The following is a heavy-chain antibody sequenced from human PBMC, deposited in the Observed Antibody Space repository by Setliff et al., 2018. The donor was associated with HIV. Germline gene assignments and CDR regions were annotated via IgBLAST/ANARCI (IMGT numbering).Heavy chain of an antibody. CDR3: ARESPDSSGYYRAFDI. CDR2: INLSGGST. D-gene: IGHD3-22*01. V-gene: IGHV1-46*01. CDR1: GYTFTSYY. Sequence: ASVKVSCKASGYTFTSYYMHWVRQAPGQGLEWMGIINLSGGSTSYAQKFQGRVTMTRDTSTSTVYMELSSLRSEDTAVYYCARESPDSSGYYRAFDIWGQGTMVTVSS. J-gene: IGHJ3*02.